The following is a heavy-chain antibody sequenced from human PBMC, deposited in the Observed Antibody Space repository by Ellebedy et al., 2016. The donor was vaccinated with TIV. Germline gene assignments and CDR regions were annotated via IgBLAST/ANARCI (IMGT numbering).Heavy chain of an antibody. CDR3: AREEPYGSGTKDYGMDV. Sequence: ASVKVSCKASGYTFTNYGFSWVRQAPGRGLEWMGWISAYNGNTNYAQQLQGRVTITTDTSTSTAYMELRSLRSEDTAVYYCAREEPYGSGTKDYGMDVWGQGTTVTVSS. D-gene: IGHD3-10*01. V-gene: IGHV1-18*01. J-gene: IGHJ6*02. CDR1: GYTFTNYG. CDR2: ISAYNGNT.